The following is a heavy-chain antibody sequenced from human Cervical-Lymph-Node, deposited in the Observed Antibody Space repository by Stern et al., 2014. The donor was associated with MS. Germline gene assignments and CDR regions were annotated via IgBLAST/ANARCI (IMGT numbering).Heavy chain of an antibody. V-gene: IGHV1-69*06. D-gene: IGHD3-22*01. CDR3: AREGPDYYDSSYAFDI. J-gene: IGHJ3*02. Sequence: VQLVQSGAEVKRPGSSVIVSCQASGGIFTTYAISWVRQAPGQGLEWMGAIISIFGRTNYAQKFQARLTISADKSTSTAYMELSSLGYDDTAVYYCAREGPDYYDSSYAFDIWGQGTMVTVSS. CDR2: IISIFGRT. CDR1: GGIFTTYA.